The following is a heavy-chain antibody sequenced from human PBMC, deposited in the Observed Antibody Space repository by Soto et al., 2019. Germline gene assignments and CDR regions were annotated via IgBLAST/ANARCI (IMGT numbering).Heavy chain of an antibody. J-gene: IGHJ4*01. CDR3: ARMRGYYDSSGDDY. CDR2: ISGGGGSTI. Sequence: QVHLVESGGGLVKPGGSLRLSCAASGFTFSDYYMSWVRQAPGKGLEWLSYISGGGGSTIYYADSVEGRFTISRANAKNTVYLQMNSLRVEDTAVYFCARMRGYYDSSGDDYWGHGTLVTVSS. CDR1: GFTFSDYY. V-gene: IGHV3-11*01. D-gene: IGHD3-22*01.